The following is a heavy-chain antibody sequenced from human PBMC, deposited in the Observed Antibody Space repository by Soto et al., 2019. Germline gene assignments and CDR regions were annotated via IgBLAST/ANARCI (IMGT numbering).Heavy chain of an antibody. CDR1: GYTFTSYA. V-gene: IGHV1-3*01. CDR3: ARKYLAIAARRSRTDDFEH. Sequence: ASVKVSCKASGYTFTSYAMHWVRQAPGQRLERRGGLNAGNGNKKDSQKFQGSVTINRDTSASSANMKMSSLRYEGTSEYYCARKYLAIAARRSRTDDFEHWGQGTLVTVSS. J-gene: IGHJ1*01. D-gene: IGHD6-6*01. CDR2: LNAGNGNK.